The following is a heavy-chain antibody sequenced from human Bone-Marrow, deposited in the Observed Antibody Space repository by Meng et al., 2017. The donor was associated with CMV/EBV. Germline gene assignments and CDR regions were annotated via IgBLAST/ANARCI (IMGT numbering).Heavy chain of an antibody. D-gene: IGHD3-3*01. Sequence: SVKVSCKASGGTFSSYAISWVRQAPGQGLEWMGGIIPIFGTANYAQKFQGRVTITTDESTSTAYMELSSLRSEDTAVYYCARDFTAGYDFWSGQLNWFDPWGHGTLVTVSS. J-gene: IGHJ5*02. CDR2: IIPIFGTA. CDR3: ARDFTAGYDFWSGQLNWFDP. CDR1: GGTFSSYA. V-gene: IGHV1-69*05.